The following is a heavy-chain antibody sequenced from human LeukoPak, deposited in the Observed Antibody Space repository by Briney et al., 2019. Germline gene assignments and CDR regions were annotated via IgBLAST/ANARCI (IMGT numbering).Heavy chain of an antibody. V-gene: IGHV4-59*01. CDR2: IYYSGST. J-gene: IGHJ2*01. D-gene: IGHD6-13*01. Sequence: SETLSLTCTVSGGSISSYYWSWIRQPPGKGLEWSGYIYYSGSTNYNPSLESRVTISVDTSNNQFSLKLSSVTAADTAVYYCARGWQQMYWHFDLWGRGTLVTVSS. CDR3: ARGWQQMYWHFDL. CDR1: GGSISSYY.